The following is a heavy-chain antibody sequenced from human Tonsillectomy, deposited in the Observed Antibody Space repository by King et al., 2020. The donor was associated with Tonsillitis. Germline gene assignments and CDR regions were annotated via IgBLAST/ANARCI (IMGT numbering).Heavy chain of an antibody. CDR3: VRDSPHRRLDP. V-gene: IGHV3-74*01. CDR2: TDTDGSNS. Sequence: VQLVESGGGFVQSGGSLRLSCAASGFTLSAYWMHWVRQAPGKGLVWVSRTDTDGSNSIYADSVKGRFTISRDNAKNTLYLQMNSLRVEDTAVYYCVRDSPHRRLDPWGQGTLVTVSS. CDR1: GFTLSAYW. J-gene: IGHJ5*02.